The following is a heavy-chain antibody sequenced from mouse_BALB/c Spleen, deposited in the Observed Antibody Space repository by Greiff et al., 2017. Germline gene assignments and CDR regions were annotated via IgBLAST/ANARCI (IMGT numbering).Heavy chain of an antibody. V-gene: IGHV14-3*02. CDR1: GFNIKDTY. J-gene: IGHJ4*01. Sequence: VQLQQSGAELVKPGASVKLSCTASGFNIKDTYMHWVKQRPEQGLEWIGRIDPANGNTKYDPKFQGKATITADTSSNTAYLQLSSLTSEDTAVYYCARNYGYLYYYAMDYWGQGTSVTVSS. CDR2: IDPANGNT. CDR3: ARNYGYLYYYAMDY. D-gene: IGHD1-2*01.